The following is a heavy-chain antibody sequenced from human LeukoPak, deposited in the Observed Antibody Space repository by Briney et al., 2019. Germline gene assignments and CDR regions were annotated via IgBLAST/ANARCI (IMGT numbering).Heavy chain of an antibody. CDR1: GGSCSGYY. CDR3: ARGTYDFWSGFNFDY. CDR2: INHSGST. Sequence: SETLSLTCAVYGGSCSGYYWSWIRQPPGKGLEWIGEINHSGSTNYNPSLKSRVTISVDTSKSQFSLKLSSVTAADTAVYYCARGTYDFWSGFNFDYWGQGTLVTVSS. D-gene: IGHD3-3*01. V-gene: IGHV4-34*01. J-gene: IGHJ4*02.